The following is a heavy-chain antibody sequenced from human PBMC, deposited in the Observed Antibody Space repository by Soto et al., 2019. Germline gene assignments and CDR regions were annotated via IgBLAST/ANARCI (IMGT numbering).Heavy chain of an antibody. V-gene: IGHV1-69*13. CDR1: GGTFSSYA. Sequence: GASVKVSCKASGGTFSSYAISWVRQAPGQGLEWMGGIIPIFGTANYAQKFQGRVTITADESTSTAYMELSSLRSEDTAVYYCARKMATIGWESNWFDPWGQGTLVTVSS. CDR3: ARKMATIGWESNWFDP. CDR2: IIPIFGTA. J-gene: IGHJ5*02. D-gene: IGHD5-12*01.